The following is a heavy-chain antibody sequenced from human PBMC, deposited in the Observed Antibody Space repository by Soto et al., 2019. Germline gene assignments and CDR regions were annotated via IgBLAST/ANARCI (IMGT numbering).Heavy chain of an antibody. D-gene: IGHD3-22*01. CDR3: TSPTYYYDSSGYYYFDY. J-gene: IGHJ4*02. V-gene: IGHV3-73*01. CDR2: IRSKANSYAT. CDR1: GSTFSVSA. Sequence: GGSLRLSCAASGSTFSVSAMHWVRHASGKGLEWVGRIRSKANSYATAYAASVKGRFTISRDDSKNTAYLQMNSLKTEDTAVYYCTSPTYYYDSSGYYYFDYWGQGTLVTVSS.